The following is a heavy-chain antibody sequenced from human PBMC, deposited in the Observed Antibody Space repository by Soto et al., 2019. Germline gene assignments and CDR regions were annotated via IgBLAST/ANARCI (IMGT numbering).Heavy chain of an antibody. CDR3: ARGPHHYYGMDV. CDR1: GYTFTTYG. CDR2: ISVYNGNT. J-gene: IGHJ6*02. Sequence: GASVKVSCKTSGYTFTTYGISWVRQAPGQGLEWMGWISVYNGNTYYAQKFQGRVTMTTDTSTSTVYMDLRSLTSDDTAVYYCARGPHHYYGMDVWGQGTTVTVSS. V-gene: IGHV1-18*01.